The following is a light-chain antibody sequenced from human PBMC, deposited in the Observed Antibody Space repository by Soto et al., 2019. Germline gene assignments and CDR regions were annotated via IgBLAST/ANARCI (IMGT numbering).Light chain of an antibody. V-gene: IGLV1-44*01. Sequence: QSVLTQPPSASGTPGQRVTISCSGSSSNIGSNSVNWHQQLPGAAPKLLIYSNNQRPSGVPDRFSGSKSGTSASLAISGLQSEDEADYYCAAWDDSLNGSYVFGAGTKVTVL. CDR1: SSNIGSNS. CDR3: AAWDDSLNGSYV. J-gene: IGLJ1*01. CDR2: SNN.